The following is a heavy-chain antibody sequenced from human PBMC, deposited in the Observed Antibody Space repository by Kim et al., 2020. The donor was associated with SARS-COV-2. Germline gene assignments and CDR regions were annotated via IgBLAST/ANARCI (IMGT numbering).Heavy chain of an antibody. CDR2: ITGGGDDT. CDR3: AKGNGGSRPYYFDY. Sequence: GGSLRLSCAASGFTFSNYAMSWVRQAPGKGLEWVSAITGGGDDTYHADSVKGRLTISRDNPRNTLYLQMHSLRADDTAVYYCAKGNGGSRPYYFDYWGQGTQVTVSS. CDR1: GFTFSNYA. D-gene: IGHD6-13*01. J-gene: IGHJ4*02. V-gene: IGHV3-23*01.